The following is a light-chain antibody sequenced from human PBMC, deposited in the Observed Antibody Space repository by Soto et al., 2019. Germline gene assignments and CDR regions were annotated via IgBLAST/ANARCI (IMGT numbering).Light chain of an antibody. V-gene: IGKV3-20*01. CDR3: QQQGITHIT. Sequence: EIVLTPSSSSLFLSPGERTTLTYLASQSVSSNLAWYQQKPGQAPRLLIYDISTRAAAIPARFSGSGSGTDFTLTITRLEPDDSAVYYCQQQGITHITFGQGTRLEIK. CDR1: QSVSSN. J-gene: IGKJ5*01. CDR2: DIS.